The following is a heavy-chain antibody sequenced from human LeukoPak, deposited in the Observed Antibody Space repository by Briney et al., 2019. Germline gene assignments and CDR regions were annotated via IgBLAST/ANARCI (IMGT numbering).Heavy chain of an antibody. J-gene: IGHJ4*02. Sequence: SETLSLTCGESGGSFSDCYWSWIRQPPGKGLEWIGEVIRSGATSSNPSLKSRVTISMDASKNQVSLRLRSVTAADTAVYYCARGRFIDYYFDYWGQGSLVTVSS. CDR3: ARGRFIDYYFDY. D-gene: IGHD3-16*02. CDR2: VIRSGAT. CDR1: GGSFSDCY. V-gene: IGHV4-34*01.